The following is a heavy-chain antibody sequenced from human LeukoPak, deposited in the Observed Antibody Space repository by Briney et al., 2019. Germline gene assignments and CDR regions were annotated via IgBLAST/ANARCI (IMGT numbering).Heavy chain of an antibody. CDR1: GGSISSYY. Sequence: SETLSLTCTVSGGSISSYYWSWIRQPPGKGLEWIGYIYYSGSTNYNPSLKSRVTISVDTSKNQFSLKLSSVTAADTAVYYCARGGWHDCFTIFGVVTNDAFDIWGQGTMVTVSS. CDR2: IYYSGST. V-gene: IGHV4-59*01. CDR3: ARGGWHDCFTIFGVVTNDAFDI. D-gene: IGHD3-3*01. J-gene: IGHJ3*02.